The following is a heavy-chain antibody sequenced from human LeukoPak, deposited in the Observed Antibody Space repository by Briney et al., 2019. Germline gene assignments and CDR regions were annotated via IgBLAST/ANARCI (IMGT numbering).Heavy chain of an antibody. CDR1: GFTFSSYG. V-gene: IGHV3-7*01. CDR2: IKQDGSEK. Sequence: PGGSLRLSCAASGFTFSSYGMHWVRQAPGKGLEWVANIKQDGSEKYYVDSVKGRFTISRDNAKNSLYLQMNSLRAEDTAVYYCAREGSSWFNFDYWGQGTLVTVSS. CDR3: AREGSSWFNFDY. D-gene: IGHD6-13*01. J-gene: IGHJ4*02.